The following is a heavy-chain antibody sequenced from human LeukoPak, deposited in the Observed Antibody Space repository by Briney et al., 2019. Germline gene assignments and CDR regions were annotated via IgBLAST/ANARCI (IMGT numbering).Heavy chain of an antibody. CDR2: INHSGST. J-gene: IGHJ4*02. V-gene: IGHV4-34*01. Sequence: PSETLSLTCAVYGGSFSGYYWSWIRQPPGKGLEWIGEINHSGSTNYNPSLKSRVTISVDTSKNQFSLKLSSVTAADTAVYYCASDRRYYDSSGYYGSFDYWGQGTPVTVSS. CDR1: GGSFSGYY. D-gene: IGHD3-22*01. CDR3: ASDRRYYDSSGYYGSFDY.